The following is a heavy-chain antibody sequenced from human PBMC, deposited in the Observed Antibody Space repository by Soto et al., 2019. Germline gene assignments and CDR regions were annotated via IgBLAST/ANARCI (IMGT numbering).Heavy chain of an antibody. J-gene: IGHJ3*02. CDR1: GYTFTSYG. CDR3: ARVIVVVPAAIHLGVFDI. D-gene: IGHD2-2*01. CDR2: ISAYNGNT. V-gene: IGHV1-18*01. Sequence: ASVKVSCKASGYTFTSYGISWVRQAPGQGLEWMGWISAYNGNTNYAQKLQGRVTMTTDTSTSTAYMELRSLRSDDTAVYYCARVIVVVPAAIHLGVFDIWGQGTMVTVSS.